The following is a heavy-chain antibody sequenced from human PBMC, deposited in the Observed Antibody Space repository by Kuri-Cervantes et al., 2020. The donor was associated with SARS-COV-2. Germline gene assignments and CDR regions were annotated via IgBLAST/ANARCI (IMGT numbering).Heavy chain of an antibody. Sequence: GESLKISCAASGFTFGSYAMNWVRQAPGKGLEWVSYISSSSSAIYYPDSVKGRFTMSRDNAKNSLYLQMNSLRAEDTAVYYCARSGVSAATGYYYYYMDVWGKGTTVTVSS. CDR2: ISSSSSAI. CDR1: GFTFGSYA. V-gene: IGHV3-48*01. CDR3: ARSGVSAATGYYYYYMDV. D-gene: IGHD1-14*01. J-gene: IGHJ6*03.